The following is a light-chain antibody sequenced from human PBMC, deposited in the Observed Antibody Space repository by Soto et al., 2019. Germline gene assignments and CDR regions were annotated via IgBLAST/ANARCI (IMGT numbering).Light chain of an antibody. Sequence: DIQMTQSPSTLSGSVGDRVTITGRASQTISSWLAWYQQKPGKDPKLLIYKASTLKSGVPSRFSGSGSGTEFTLTISRLQTDDFATYECQHYNSYSEAVGQGTKVEIK. J-gene: IGKJ1*01. CDR3: QHYNSYSEA. V-gene: IGKV1-5*03. CDR1: QTISSW. CDR2: KAS.